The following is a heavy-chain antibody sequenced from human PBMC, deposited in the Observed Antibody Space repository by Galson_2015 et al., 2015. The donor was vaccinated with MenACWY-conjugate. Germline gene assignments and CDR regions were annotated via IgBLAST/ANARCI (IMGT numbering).Heavy chain of an antibody. J-gene: IGHJ3*02. V-gene: IGHV5-51*03. D-gene: IGHD5-18*01. CDR2: VFPGDSVT. CDR3: ARGGFTYGDAFDI. Sequence: QSGAEVKKPGESLTISCKGSGYSFTSYWIGWVRQMPGKGLEWMGIVFPGDSVTRYSPSFQGQVTISADKSISTAYLQWSSLKASDTAMYYCARGGFTYGDAFDIWGQGTMVTVSS. CDR1: GYSFTSYW.